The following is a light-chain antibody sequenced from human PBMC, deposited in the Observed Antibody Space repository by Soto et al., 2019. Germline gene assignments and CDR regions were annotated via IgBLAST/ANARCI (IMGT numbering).Light chain of an antibody. Sequence: DIQLTRSRATLCSGLLDIVTITCRASQPISTWLAWYQEKPGKAPKLLIYDASSLEGRVPSRFSGSGSGTEFTLTISSLQPDDFATYYCHQYHYYRPTFGQGTKVDIK. J-gene: IGKJ1*01. CDR3: HQYHYYRPT. V-gene: IGKV1-5*01. CDR1: QPISTW. CDR2: DAS.